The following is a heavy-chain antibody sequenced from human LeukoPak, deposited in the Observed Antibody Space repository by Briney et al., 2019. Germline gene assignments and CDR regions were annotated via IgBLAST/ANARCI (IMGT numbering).Heavy chain of an antibody. V-gene: IGHV4-38-2*02. CDR1: GYSISSGYY. CDR2: IYHSGST. D-gene: IGHD2-2*02. J-gene: IGHJ4*02. Sequence: SETLSLTCTVSGYSISSGYYWGWIRQPPGKGLEWIGSIYHSGSTYYNPSLKSRVTISVDTSKNQFSVTLSSVTAADTAVYYCARLVVVPAAIRGGLFDYWGQGTLVTVSS. CDR3: ARLVVVPAAIRGGLFDY.